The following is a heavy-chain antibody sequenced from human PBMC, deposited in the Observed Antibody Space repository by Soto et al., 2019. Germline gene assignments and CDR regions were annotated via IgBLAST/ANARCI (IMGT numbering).Heavy chain of an antibody. CDR3: ARGAIVVAGPYGMDV. Sequence: QVQLVESGGGVVQPGRSLRLSCVASGFIFNNYAMHWVRQAPGKGLEWVAVIWYDGSNKYYVDSVRGRFTISRDDSKNTLYLQMNSPRAEDTAVYYCARGAIVVAGPYGMDVWGQGTTVTVSS. CDR1: GFIFNNYA. CDR2: IWYDGSNK. D-gene: IGHD6-19*01. V-gene: IGHV3-33*01. J-gene: IGHJ6*02.